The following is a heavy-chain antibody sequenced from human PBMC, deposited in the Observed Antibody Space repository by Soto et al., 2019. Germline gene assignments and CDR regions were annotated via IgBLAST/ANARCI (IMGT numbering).Heavy chain of an antibody. CDR3: AKGSITMIVVPEYYFDY. D-gene: IGHD3-22*01. CDR1: GFTFSSYA. Sequence: GGSLRLSCAASGFTFSSYAMSWVRQAPGKGLEWVSAISGSGGSTYYADSVKGRFTISRDNSKNTLYLQMNSLRAEDTAVYYCAKGSITMIVVPEYYFDYWGQGALVTVSS. CDR2: ISGSGGST. J-gene: IGHJ4*02. V-gene: IGHV3-23*01.